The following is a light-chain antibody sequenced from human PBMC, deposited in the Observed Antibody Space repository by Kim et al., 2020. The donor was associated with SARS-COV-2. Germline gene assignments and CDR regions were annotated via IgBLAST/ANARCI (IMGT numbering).Light chain of an antibody. Sequence: SSELTQDPAVSVALGQTVRITCQGDSLRTYYAAWYQQKPGQAPVLVIYGKNDRPSGIPDRFSGSSSGNIASLTIAGAQAGDEADYYCKSRDTNTKVVFGGGTQLTVL. J-gene: IGLJ2*01. CDR3: KSRDTNTKVV. V-gene: IGLV3-19*01. CDR2: GKN. CDR1: SLRTYY.